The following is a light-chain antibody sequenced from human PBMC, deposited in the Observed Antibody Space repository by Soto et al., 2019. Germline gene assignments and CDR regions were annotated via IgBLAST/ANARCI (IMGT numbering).Light chain of an antibody. CDR1: QSISSK. CDR3: QEYDKWPPT. J-gene: IGKJ4*02. V-gene: IGKV3-15*01. CDR2: DAS. Sequence: EIVMTQSPDTLSVSPGERATLSCRASQSISSKLAWYQQRPGQAPRLLIFDASTRATGVPVRFRGSGSGTEFTLAISGLQSEDFAVYCCQEYDKWPPTFGGGTRVEIK.